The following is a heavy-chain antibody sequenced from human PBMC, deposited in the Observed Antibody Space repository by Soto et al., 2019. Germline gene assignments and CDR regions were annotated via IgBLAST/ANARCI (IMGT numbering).Heavy chain of an antibody. CDR1: GGSISSGGYY. J-gene: IGHJ4*02. CDR3: ARAPGDYFDY. Sequence: SXTLSLTCTVSGGSISSGGYYWSWIRQHPGKGLEWIGYIFYSGSTYYNPSLKSRVTISVDTSKNQFSLKLSSVTAADTAVYYCARAPGDYFDYWGQGTLVTVSS. CDR2: IFYSGST. V-gene: IGHV4-31*03.